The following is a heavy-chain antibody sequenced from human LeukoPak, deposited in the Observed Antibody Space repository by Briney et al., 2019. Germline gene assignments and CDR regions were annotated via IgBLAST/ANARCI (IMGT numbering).Heavy chain of an antibody. CDR2: INPNSGGT. CDR1: GYTFTGYY. V-gene: IGHV1-2*02. CDR3: ARSTAYYYDSSQGPQRINDQRGFDY. Sequence: ASVKVSCKASGYTFTGYYMHWVRHAPGQGLEWMGWINPNSGGTNYAQKFQGRVTMTRDTSISTAYMELSRLRSDDTAVYYCARSTAYYYDSSQGPQRINDQRGFDYWGQGTLVTVSS. D-gene: IGHD3-22*01. J-gene: IGHJ4*02.